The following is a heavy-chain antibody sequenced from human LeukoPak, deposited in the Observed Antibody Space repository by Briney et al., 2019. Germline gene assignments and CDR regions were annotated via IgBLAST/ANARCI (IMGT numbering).Heavy chain of an antibody. V-gene: IGHV1-18*01. CDR3: ARDWHILSGRNCFDP. CDR2: VSSYNGDT. J-gene: IGHJ5*02. D-gene: IGHD3-9*01. Sequence: ASVKVSCKTSGYSFNNYGISWVRQAPGQGLEWMGWVSSYNGDTNYAQKFQGRVTMTADTSTSTAHMELRSLRSGDTAMYYCARDWHILSGRNCFDPWGQGTLVTVSS. CDR1: GYSFNNYG.